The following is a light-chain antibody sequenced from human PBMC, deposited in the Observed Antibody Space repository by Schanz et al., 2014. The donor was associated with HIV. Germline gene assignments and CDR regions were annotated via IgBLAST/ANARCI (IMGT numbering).Light chain of an antibody. CDR2: ATS. Sequence: EIVMTQSPATLSVSPGGRATLSCGASQRLSSSYLAWYQQKRDQPPRLVIYATSTRAAGIPDRFSGTGSGTDFSLTISRLEPEDFAVYYCQQYGSFFSFGGGTKVEIK. V-gene: IGKV3-20*01. CDR1: QRLSSSY. J-gene: IGKJ4*01. CDR3: QQYGSFFS.